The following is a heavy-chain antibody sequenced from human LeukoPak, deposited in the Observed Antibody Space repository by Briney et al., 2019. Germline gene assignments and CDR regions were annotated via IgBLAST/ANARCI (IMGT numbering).Heavy chain of an antibody. V-gene: IGHV3-48*01. D-gene: IGHD3-10*01. Sequence: GGSLRLSCAASGFTFSSYSMNWVRQAPGKGLEWVSYISSSSTIYYADSVKGRFTISRDNAKNSLYLQMNSLRAEDTAVYYCARHYYGSGSLNWFDPWGQGTMVTVSS. CDR3: ARHYYGSGSLNWFDP. CDR2: ISSSSTI. CDR1: GFTFSSYS. J-gene: IGHJ5*02.